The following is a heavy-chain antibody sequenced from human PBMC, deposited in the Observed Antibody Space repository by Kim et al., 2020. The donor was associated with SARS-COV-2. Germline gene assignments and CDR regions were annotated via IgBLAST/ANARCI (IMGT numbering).Heavy chain of an antibody. V-gene: IGHV1-2*02. J-gene: IGHJ4*02. Sequence: ASVKVSCKASGYTFTGYYMHWVRQAPGQGLEWMGWINPNSGGTNYAQKFQGRVTMTRDTSISTAYMELSRLRSDDTAVYYCAREPPRVVAGDPDGYWGQGTLVTVSS. CDR2: INPNSGGT. D-gene: IGHD6-19*01. CDR1: GYTFTGYY. CDR3: AREPPRVVAGDPDGY.